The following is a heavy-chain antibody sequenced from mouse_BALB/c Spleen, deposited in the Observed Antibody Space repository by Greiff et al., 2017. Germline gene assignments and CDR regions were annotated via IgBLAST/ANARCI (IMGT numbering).Heavy chain of an antibody. Sequence: EVMLVESGGGLVQPGGSRKLSCAASGFTFSSFGMHWVRQAPEKGLEWVAYISSGSSTIYYADTVKGRFTISRDNPKNTLFLQMTSLRSEDTAMYYCARWGYGSSYEAMDYWGQGTSVTVSS. D-gene: IGHD1-1*01. CDR1: GFTFSSFG. CDR2: ISSGSSTI. J-gene: IGHJ4*01. V-gene: IGHV5-17*02. CDR3: ARWGYGSSYEAMDY.